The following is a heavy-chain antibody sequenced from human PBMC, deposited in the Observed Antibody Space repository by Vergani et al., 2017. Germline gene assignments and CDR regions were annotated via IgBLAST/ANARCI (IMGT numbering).Heavy chain of an antibody. CDR2: IYHSEST. D-gene: IGHD4-17*01. CDR3: AKTLGDYEAYY. CDR1: GYSISSGYY. V-gene: IGHV4-38-2*01. J-gene: IGHJ4*02. Sequence: QVQLQESGPGLVKPSETLSLTCAVSGYSISSGYYWGWIRQPPGKGLEWIGSIYHSESTYYNPSLKSRVTISVDTSKNQFSLKLSSVTAADTAVYYCAKTLGDYEAYYWGQGTLVTVSS.